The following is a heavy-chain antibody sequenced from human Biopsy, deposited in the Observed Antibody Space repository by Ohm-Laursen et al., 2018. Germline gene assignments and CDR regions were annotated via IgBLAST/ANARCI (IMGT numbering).Heavy chain of an antibody. J-gene: IGHJ5*01. CDR1: GYSFTSYY. Sequence: ASVKVSCKASGYSFTSYYMHWVRQAPGQGLEWMGIINPSGGSTDYAQKFQGRATVTRDTSTSTVYMELISLRSDDTAVYYCAKGGHKAWLDSWGQGALVTVSS. CDR3: AKGGHKAWLDS. V-gene: IGHV1-46*01. CDR2: INPSGGST. D-gene: IGHD1-26*01.